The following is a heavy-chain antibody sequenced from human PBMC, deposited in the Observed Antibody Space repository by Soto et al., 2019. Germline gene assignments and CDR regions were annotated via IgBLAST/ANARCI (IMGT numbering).Heavy chain of an antibody. V-gene: IGHV4-31*03. CDR3: ARMVVAATGADY. J-gene: IGHJ4*02. Sequence: ASETLSLTCTVSGGSISSGGYYWSWIRQHPGKGLEWIGYIYYSGSTYYNPSLKSRVTISVDTSKNQFSLKLSSVTAADTAVYYCARMVVAATGADYWGQGTLVTVSS. D-gene: IGHD2-15*01. CDR1: GGSISSGGYY. CDR2: IYYSGST.